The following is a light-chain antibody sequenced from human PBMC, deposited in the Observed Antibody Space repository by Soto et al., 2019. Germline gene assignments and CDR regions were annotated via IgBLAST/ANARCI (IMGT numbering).Light chain of an antibody. V-gene: IGKV1-27*01. J-gene: IGKJ4*01. Sequence: DIQMTQSPSSLSASVGDRVTITCRASQGISNYLAWYQQKPGKVPELLIYAASTLQSGVPSRFSGSGYGTEFSLTISGLQHEGVATYYYHEYNHAPTFGGGTKVEIK. CDR3: HEYNHAPT. CDR2: AAS. CDR1: QGISNY.